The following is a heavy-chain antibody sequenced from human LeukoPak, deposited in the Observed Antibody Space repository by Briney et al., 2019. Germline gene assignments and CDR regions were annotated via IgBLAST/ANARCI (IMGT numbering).Heavy chain of an antibody. V-gene: IGHV1-69*05. Sequence: SVKVSCKASGGTFSSYAISWVRQAPGQGLEWMGGIIPIFGTANYAQKFQGRVTITTDESTSTAYMELSSLRSEDTAVYYCARGAYYYDSSGLAPFDYWGQGTLVTVSS. CDR3: ARGAYYYDSSGLAPFDY. J-gene: IGHJ4*02. CDR1: GGTFSSYA. D-gene: IGHD3-22*01. CDR2: IIPIFGTA.